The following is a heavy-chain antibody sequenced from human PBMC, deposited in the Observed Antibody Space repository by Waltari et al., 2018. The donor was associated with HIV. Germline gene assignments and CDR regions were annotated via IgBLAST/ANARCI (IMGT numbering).Heavy chain of an antibody. CDR3: ARAGVVPALFDL. CDR1: GYSISSDAN. D-gene: IGHD2-2*01. J-gene: IGHJ2*01. V-gene: IGHV4-38-2*01. Sequence: QVQLQESGPGLLKPSETLSLTCVVSGYSISSDANWGWVRQPPGKGLEWIGSVYHSGITLHNPSLNSRVTIAIDTSKSQFSLKLSSVTAADTAVYYCARAGVVPALFDLWGRGTLVTVSS. CDR2: VYHSGIT.